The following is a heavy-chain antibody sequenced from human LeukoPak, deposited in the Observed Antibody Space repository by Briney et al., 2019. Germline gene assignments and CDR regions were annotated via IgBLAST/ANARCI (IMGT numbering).Heavy chain of an antibody. CDR1: GFTFSTYA. Sequence: GGSLRLSCAASGFTFSTYAMSWVRQAPGKGLEWVARISPDGSNKYYADSVKGRFTISRDNSINTLYLQMNSLRAEDTAVYYCARGHHYYDSSAYYYWGQGTLVTVSS. CDR3: ARGHHYYDSSAYYY. D-gene: IGHD3-22*01. V-gene: IGHV3-30-3*01. J-gene: IGHJ4*02. CDR2: ISPDGSNK.